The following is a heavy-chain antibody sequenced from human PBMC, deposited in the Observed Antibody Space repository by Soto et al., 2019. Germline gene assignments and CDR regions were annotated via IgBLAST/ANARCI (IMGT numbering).Heavy chain of an antibody. CDR1: GYTLTELS. J-gene: IGHJ6*02. CDR2: FNPEDGKT. D-gene: IGHD4-17*01. V-gene: IGHV1-24*01. Sequence: ASVKVSCKVSGYTLTELSIHWVRQAPGKGLEWMGGFNPEDGKTSYAHRLQGRVTLTEDTSTNTAYMELSSLSSADTAVYYCATIPPYGDNFYYGMDVWGQGTTVTVSS. CDR3: ATIPPYGDNFYYGMDV.